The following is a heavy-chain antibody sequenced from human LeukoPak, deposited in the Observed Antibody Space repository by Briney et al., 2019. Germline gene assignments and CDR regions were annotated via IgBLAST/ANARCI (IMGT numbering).Heavy chain of an antibody. CDR1: GFTFSSYT. V-gene: IGHV3-21*01. D-gene: IGHD5-12*01. J-gene: IGHJ6*03. CDR2: ISRSSSYI. Sequence: GGSLRLSCAASGFTFSSYTMNWVRQAPGKGLEWVSSISRSSSYIYYADSLKGRFTISRDNAKNSLYLQMSSLRAEDTAVYYCARDSNGGYDTNYYMDVWGKGTTVAVSS. CDR3: ARDSNGGYDTNYYMDV.